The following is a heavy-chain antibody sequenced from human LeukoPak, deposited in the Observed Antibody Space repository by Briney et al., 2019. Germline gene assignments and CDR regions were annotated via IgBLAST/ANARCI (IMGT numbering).Heavy chain of an antibody. J-gene: IGHJ6*03. CDR3: ARDQWHYDILTGYYNPGYYYMDV. V-gene: IGHV4-61*02. CDR2: IYTSGST. D-gene: IGHD3-9*01. CDR1: GGSISSGSYY. Sequence: SETLSLTCTVSGGSISSGSYYWSWIRQPAGKGLEWIGRIYTSGSTNYNPSLKSRVTISVDTSKNQFSLRLSSVTAADTAVYYCARDQWHYDILTGYYNPGYYYMDVWGKGTTVTVSS.